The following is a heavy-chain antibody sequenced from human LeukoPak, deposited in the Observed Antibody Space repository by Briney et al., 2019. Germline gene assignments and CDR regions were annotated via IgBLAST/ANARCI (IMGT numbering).Heavy chain of an antibody. Sequence: QPGGSLRLSCAASGFTFSTYDMQWVRQAPGKGLEWIGRVYSSGSSNYNPSLESRVTMSLDTSKKQFSLRLTSVTAADTAVYYCARAYYYDSSGYYYGHEKFDYWGQGILVTVSS. V-gene: IGHV4-59*10. J-gene: IGHJ4*02. CDR2: VYSSGSS. CDR1: GFTFSTYD. CDR3: ARAYYYDSSGYYYGHEKFDY. D-gene: IGHD3-22*01.